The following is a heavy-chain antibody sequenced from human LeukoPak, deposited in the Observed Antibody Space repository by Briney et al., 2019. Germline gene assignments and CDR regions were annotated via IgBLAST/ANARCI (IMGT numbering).Heavy chain of an antibody. CDR3: AKDLTGGWYHY. CDR2: ISGSGGST. D-gene: IGHD6-19*01. Sequence: GGSLRLSCAASGFTFSSYAMSWVRQAPGKGLEWVSAISGSGGSTYYADSVKGRFTISRDNSKNTLYPQMNSLRAEDTAVYYCAKDLTGGWYHYWGQGTLVTVSS. CDR1: GFTFSSYA. V-gene: IGHV3-23*01. J-gene: IGHJ4*02.